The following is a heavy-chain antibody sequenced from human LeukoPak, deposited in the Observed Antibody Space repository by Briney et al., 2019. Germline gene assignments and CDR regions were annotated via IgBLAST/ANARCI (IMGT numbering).Heavy chain of an antibody. CDR2: ISYDGSNK. J-gene: IGHJ4*02. D-gene: IGHD7-27*01. Sequence: GGSLSVSCAASGFTFSEYGIHWVRQAPGKGLEWVAVISYDGSNKYYADSVKGRFTISRDNSKNTLYLQMNSQRAEDTAVYYCAKDKGLGIGFSLDYWGQGRLVAVSS. V-gene: IGHV3-30*18. CDR1: GFTFSEYG. CDR3: AKDKGLGIGFSLDY.